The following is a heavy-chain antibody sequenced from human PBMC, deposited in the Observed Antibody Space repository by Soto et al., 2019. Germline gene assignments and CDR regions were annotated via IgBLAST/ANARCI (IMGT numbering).Heavy chain of an antibody. CDR2: MDPNSGNT. CDR3: ARGDYSSGWYPIENYYYYMDV. D-gene: IGHD6-19*01. V-gene: IGHV1-8*01. J-gene: IGHJ6*03. Sequence: ASVKVSCTASGYTFTSYDINWVRQATGQGLEWMGWMDPNSGNTGYAQKFQGRVTMTRSTSISTAYMELSSLRSEDTAVYYCARGDYSSGWYPIENYYYYMDVWGKGTKVTVSS. CDR1: GYTFTSYD.